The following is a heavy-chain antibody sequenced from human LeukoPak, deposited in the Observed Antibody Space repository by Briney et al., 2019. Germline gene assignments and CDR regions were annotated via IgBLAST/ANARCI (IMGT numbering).Heavy chain of an antibody. J-gene: IGHJ4*02. D-gene: IGHD1-26*01. CDR3: ARAVGATTFDY. V-gene: IGHV4-59*01. Sequence: SETLSLSCTVSGGSISSYYWSWIRQPPGKGLEWIGYIYYSGSTNYNPSLKSRVTISVDTSKNQFSLKLSSVTAADTAVYYCARAVGATTFDYWGQGTLVTVSS. CDR2: IYYSGST. CDR1: GGSISSYY.